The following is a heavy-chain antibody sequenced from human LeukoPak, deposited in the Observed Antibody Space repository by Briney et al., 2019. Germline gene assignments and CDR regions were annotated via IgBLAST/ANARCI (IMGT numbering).Heavy chain of an antibody. CDR1: GFTFSNYW. CDR3: ARVGVFSSSWLLY. Sequence: GGSLRLSCVVSGFTFSNYWMSWVRQAPGKGLEWVANINLDGRQRFYVDSVKGRFTISRASTENSLYLQMSSLRVEDTAVYYCARVGVFSSSWLLYWGQGTLVTVSS. D-gene: IGHD6-13*01. J-gene: IGHJ4*02. CDR2: INLDGRQR. V-gene: IGHV3-7*01.